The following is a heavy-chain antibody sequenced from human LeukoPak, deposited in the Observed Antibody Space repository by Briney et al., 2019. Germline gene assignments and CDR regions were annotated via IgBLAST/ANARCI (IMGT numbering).Heavy chain of an antibody. CDR1: GGSFSGYY. Sequence: SETLSLTCAVYGGSFSGYYWSWIHQPPGKGLEWIGEINHSGSTNYNPSLRGRVTISVDTSKNQFSLKLSSVTAADTAVYYCARGRNTWYCSSTSCPDAFDIWGQGTMVTVSS. V-gene: IGHV4-34*01. CDR3: ARGRNTWYCSSTSCPDAFDI. D-gene: IGHD2-2*01. J-gene: IGHJ3*02. CDR2: INHSGST.